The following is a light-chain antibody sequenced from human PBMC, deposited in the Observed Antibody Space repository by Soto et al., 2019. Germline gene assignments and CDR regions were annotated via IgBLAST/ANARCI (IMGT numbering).Light chain of an antibody. CDR1: QTISSY. Sequence: DIQMTQSTSSLSASVGDRVTITCRASQSVSRASQTISSYLSWYQQKPGRAPRLLIYAASSLQTGVPLRFSGSGSGTDFTLTISSLQPEDFAIYYCQQTYSRPWTFDPGTKVEI. V-gene: IGKV1-39*01. CDR2: AAS. J-gene: IGKJ1*01. CDR3: QQTYSRPWT.